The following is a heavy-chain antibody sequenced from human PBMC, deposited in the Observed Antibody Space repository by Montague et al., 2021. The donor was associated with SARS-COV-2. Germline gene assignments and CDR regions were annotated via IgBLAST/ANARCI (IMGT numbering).Heavy chain of an antibody. CDR2: IYDGGAV. CDR3: ARDHPYGGPRGAYDI. J-gene: IGHJ3*02. D-gene: IGHD4-23*01. Sequence: SETLSLTCTVSGGSITGYYWSWLRRSPGKGLEWIAYIYDGGAVNYNPSLGSRVTISTDTSKNQLSLKVNSVTAADTAVYYCARDHPYGGPRGAYDIWGQGTVVPVSS. V-gene: IGHV4-59*01. CDR1: GGSITGYY.